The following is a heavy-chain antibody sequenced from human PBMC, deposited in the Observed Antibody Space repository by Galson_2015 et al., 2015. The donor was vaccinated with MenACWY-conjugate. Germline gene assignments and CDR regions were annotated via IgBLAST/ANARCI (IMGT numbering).Heavy chain of an antibody. D-gene: IGHD5-24*01. CDR2: INHIGST. CDR1: GGSFSDYY. V-gene: IGHV4-34*01. Sequence: TLSLTCAVSGGSFSDYYWSWLRQPPGRRPEWIGEINHIGSTAYNPSLNSRVTISVDTSKNQFSLKLSSVTAADTAVYYCARPYGQERWHNFDYWGQGTLVTVSS. CDR3: ARPYGQERWHNFDY. J-gene: IGHJ4*02.